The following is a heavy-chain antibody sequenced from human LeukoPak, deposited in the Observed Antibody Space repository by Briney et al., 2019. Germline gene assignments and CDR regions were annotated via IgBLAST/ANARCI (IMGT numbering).Heavy chain of an antibody. CDR2: ISGSGGST. D-gene: IGHD3-10*01. Sequence: GGSLRLSCAASGFTFSSYAMSWVRQAPGKGLEWVSAISGSGGSTYYADSVKGRFTISRDNSRNSLYLQMNSLRTEDTALYYCAKERIGGSLDYWGQGTLLTVSS. CDR3: AKERIGGSLDY. CDR1: GFTFSSYA. J-gene: IGHJ4*02. V-gene: IGHV3-23*01.